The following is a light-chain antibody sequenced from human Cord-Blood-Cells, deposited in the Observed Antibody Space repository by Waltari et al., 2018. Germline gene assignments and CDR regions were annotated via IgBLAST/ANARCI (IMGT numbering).Light chain of an antibody. V-gene: IGLV1-47*01. CDR1: SSNIGSNY. Sequence: QSVLTQPPSASGTPGQRVTISCSGSSSNIGSNYVYWYQQLPGTAPKLLIYRNNQRPSGVPVRFSGSKSVTSASLAISGLRSEDEADYYCAAWDDSLSGRVFGGGTKLTVL. CDR3: AAWDDSLSGRV. J-gene: IGLJ3*02. CDR2: RNN.